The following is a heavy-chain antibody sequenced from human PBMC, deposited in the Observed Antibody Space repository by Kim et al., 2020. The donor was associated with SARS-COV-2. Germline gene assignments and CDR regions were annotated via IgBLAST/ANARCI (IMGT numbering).Heavy chain of an antibody. V-gene: IGHV5-10-1*01. J-gene: IGHJ4*02. D-gene: IGHD6-19*01. CDR3: ACSAGSGWYSLSY. Sequence: YSPSFQGHVTISADKSISTAYLQWSSLKASDTAMYYCACSAGSGWYSLSYWGQGTLVTVSS.